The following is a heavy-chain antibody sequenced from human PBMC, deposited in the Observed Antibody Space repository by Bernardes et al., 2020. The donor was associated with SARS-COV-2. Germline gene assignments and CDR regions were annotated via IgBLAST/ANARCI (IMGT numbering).Heavy chain of an antibody. Sequence: GGSLRLSCAASGFTVSSNYMSWVRQAPGKGLEWVSVIYSGGRTYYADSVKGRFTISRHNSKNTLYLQMNSLRAEDTAVYYCALTTYYYDSSGYFYWGQVTLVTVSS. D-gene: IGHD3-22*01. CDR1: GFTVSSNY. J-gene: IGHJ4*02. CDR3: ALTTYYYDSSGYFY. CDR2: IYSGGRT. V-gene: IGHV3-53*04.